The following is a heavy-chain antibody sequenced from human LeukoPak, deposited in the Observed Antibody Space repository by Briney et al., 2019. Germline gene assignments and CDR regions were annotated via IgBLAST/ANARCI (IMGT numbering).Heavy chain of an antibody. V-gene: IGHV3-30-3*01. CDR2: ISYDGSNK. D-gene: IGHD6-19*01. J-gene: IGHJ4*02. CDR3: AKDPQWLVRDYFDY. Sequence: GGSLRLSCAASGFTFSSYAMHWVRQAPGKGLEWVAVISYDGSNKYYADSVKGRFTISRDNSKNTLYLQMNSLRAEDTAVYYCAKDPQWLVRDYFDYWGQGTLVTVSS. CDR1: GFTFSSYA.